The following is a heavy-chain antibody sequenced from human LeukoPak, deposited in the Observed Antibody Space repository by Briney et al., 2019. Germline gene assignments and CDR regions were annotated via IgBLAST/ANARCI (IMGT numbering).Heavy chain of an antibody. J-gene: IGHJ4*02. V-gene: IGHV3-48*01. CDR1: EFTFSSYS. CDR3: ARDGQDYGDYFWYFDY. CDR2: ITNSGNPK. Sequence: GGSLRLSCAASEFTFSSYSMNWVRQAPGKGLEWVSYITNSGNPKSYADSVKGRFTISRDNTKNSLYLQMNGLRAEDTAVYYCARDGQDYGDYFWYFDYWGQGTLVTVSS. D-gene: IGHD4-17*01.